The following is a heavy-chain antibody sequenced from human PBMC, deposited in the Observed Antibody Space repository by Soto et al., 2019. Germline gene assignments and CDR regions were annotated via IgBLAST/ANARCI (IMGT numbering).Heavy chain of an antibody. J-gene: IGHJ4*02. V-gene: IGHV3-21*01. Sequence: EVQVVEFGGGLVEPGGSLRLSCAGSGFTFSSYSMNWVRQAPGKGLEWVSSISSRSDYIYYADSVKGRFTISRDNAKNSVYLQMNSLRAEDTAVYYCVRDHSRRLTSTSCFDYWGQGTLVTVSS. CDR2: ISSRSDYI. D-gene: IGHD2-2*01. CDR3: VRDHSRRLTSTSCFDY. CDR1: GFTFSSYS.